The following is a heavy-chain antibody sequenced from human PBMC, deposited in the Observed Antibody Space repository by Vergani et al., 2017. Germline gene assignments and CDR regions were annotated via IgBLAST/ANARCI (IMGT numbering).Heavy chain of an antibody. D-gene: IGHD3-9*01. CDR1: GGTFSSYA. V-gene: IGHV1-69*04. Sequence: QVQLVQSGAEVKKPGSSVKVSCKASGGTFSSYAISWVRQAPGQGLEWMGRIIPILGIANYAQKFQGRVTITADKSTSTAYMELSSLSSEDTAVYYCARVDYDILTGYYKAGYYFDYWGQGTLVTVSS. J-gene: IGHJ4*02. CDR2: IIPILGIA. CDR3: ARVDYDILTGYYKAGYYFDY.